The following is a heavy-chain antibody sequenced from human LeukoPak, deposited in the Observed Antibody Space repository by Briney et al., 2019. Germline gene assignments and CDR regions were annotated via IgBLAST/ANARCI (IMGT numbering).Heavy chain of an antibody. J-gene: IGHJ4*02. Sequence: ASVKVSCKTSGYNFNRYTITWVRQAPGQGLEWMGWVSTSNGDTSYADKFQGRVTMTTETVAKTAYMELRRLRSGDTAMYFCAGVSDTSMVTPGFDSWGQGTLVTVSS. V-gene: IGHV1-18*01. D-gene: IGHD5-18*01. CDR3: AGVSDTSMVTPGFDS. CDR2: VSTSNGDT. CDR1: GYNFNRYT.